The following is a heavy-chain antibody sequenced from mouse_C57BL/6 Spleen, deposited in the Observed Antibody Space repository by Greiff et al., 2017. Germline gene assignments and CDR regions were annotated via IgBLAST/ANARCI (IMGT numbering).Heavy chain of an antibody. V-gene: IGHV5-15*01. D-gene: IGHD1-1*01. CDR1: GFTFSDYG. CDR3: ARQNYYGSSYWYFDV. Sequence: EVQGVESGGGLVQPGGSLKLSCAASGFTFSDYGMAWVRPAPRKGPEWVAFISNLAYSIYYADTVTGRFTISRENAKNTLYLEMSSLRSEDTAMYYCARQNYYGSSYWYFDVWGTGTTVTVSS. CDR2: ISNLAYSI. J-gene: IGHJ1*03.